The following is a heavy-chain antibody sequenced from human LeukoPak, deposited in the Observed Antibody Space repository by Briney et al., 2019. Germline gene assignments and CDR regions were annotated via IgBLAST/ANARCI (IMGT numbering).Heavy chain of an antibody. CDR3: ASLYSEHYYQGY. CDR2: LNPEDGKT. CDR1: GYSLTELS. D-gene: IGHD1-26*01. V-gene: IGHV1-24*01. J-gene: IGHJ4*01. Sequence: ASVKVSCKVSGYSLTELSMHWVRQAPGKGLEWMGGLNPEDGKTIYAQKFQGRVTMTEDTSTDTAYMELSSLRSEDTAVYYCASLYSEHYYQGYWGHGTLVTVSS.